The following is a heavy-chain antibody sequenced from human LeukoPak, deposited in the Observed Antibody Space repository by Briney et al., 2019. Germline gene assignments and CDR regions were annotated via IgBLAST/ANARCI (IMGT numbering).Heavy chain of an antibody. CDR3: ARDKIVGPTRFDY. D-gene: IGHD1-26*01. CDR1: GFTFSSYA. J-gene: IGHJ4*02. V-gene: IGHV3-23*01. Sequence: GGSLRLSCAASGFTFSSYAMSWVRQAPGKGLEWVSAISGSGGSTYYADSVKGRFTISRDNSKNTLYLQMNSLRAEDTAVYYCARDKIVGPTRFDYWGQGILVTVSS. CDR2: ISGSGGST.